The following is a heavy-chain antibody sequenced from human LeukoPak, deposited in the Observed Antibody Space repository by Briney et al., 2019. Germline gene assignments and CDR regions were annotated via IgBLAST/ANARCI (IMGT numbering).Heavy chain of an antibody. CDR1: GGSISSSN. CDR3: AKDFEGSRSYHCPFDY. D-gene: IGHD3-10*01. Sequence: PSETLSLTCAVSGGSISSSNWWSWVRQAPGKGLEWVAAINTNGGSTYYADSVKGRFTISRDNSKNTVFLQMNSLRAEDTALYFCAKDFEGSRSYHCPFDYWGQGTLGTVSS. V-gene: IGHV3-23*01. CDR2: INTNGGST. J-gene: IGHJ4*02.